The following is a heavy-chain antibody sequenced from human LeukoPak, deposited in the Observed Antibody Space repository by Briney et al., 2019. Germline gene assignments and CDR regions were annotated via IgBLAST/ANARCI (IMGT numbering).Heavy chain of an antibody. J-gene: IGHJ6*03. V-gene: IGHV3-9*01. Sequence: PGGSLRLSWAASGFTFDDYAMHWVRQAPGKGPEWVSGLRWNSGSIGYADSVKGRFTISRDNAKNSLYLQMNSLRAEDTALYYCAKDGSSGWLPDYYYMDGWGKGTTVTISS. CDR2: LRWNSGSI. CDR3: AKDGSSGWLPDYYYMDG. D-gene: IGHD6-19*01. CDR1: GFTFDDYA.